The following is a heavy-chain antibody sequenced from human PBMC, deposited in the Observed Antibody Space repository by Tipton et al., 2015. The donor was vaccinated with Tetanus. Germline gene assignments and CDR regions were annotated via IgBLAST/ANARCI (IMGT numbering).Heavy chain of an antibody. CDR3: ARHVEQLVPYYYYYMDV. Sequence: TLSLTCTVSGGSISSSGYYWGWIRQPPGKGLEWIGSIYYSGSTYYNPSLKSRLTISVDTSKNQFSLKLSSVTAADTAVYYCARHVEQLVPYYYYYMDVWGEGTTVTVSS. V-gene: IGHV4-39*01. J-gene: IGHJ6*03. CDR2: IYYSGST. D-gene: IGHD6-6*01. CDR1: GGSISSSGYY.